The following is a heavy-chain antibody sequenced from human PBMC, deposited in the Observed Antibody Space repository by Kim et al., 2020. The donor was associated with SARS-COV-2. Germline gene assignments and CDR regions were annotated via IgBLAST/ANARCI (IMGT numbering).Heavy chain of an antibody. CDR3: ARGGVTTVRGTNAFDI. J-gene: IGHJ3*02. V-gene: IGHV4-31*03. D-gene: IGHD3-10*01. Sequence: SETLSLTCTVSGGSISSGGYYWSWIRQHPGKGLEWIGYIYYSGSTYYNPSLKSRVTISVDTSKNQFSLKLSSVTAADTAVYYCARGGVTTVRGTNAFDIWGQGTMVTVSS. CDR1: GGSISSGGYY. CDR2: IYYSGST.